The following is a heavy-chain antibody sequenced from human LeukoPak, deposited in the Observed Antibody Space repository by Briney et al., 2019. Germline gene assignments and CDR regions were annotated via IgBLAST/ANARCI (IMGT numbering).Heavy chain of an antibody. CDR3: ARRSKGFDY. Sequence: RLEWMGWINAGNGNTKYSQKFQGRVTITRDTSASTAYMELSSLRSEDTAVYYCARRSKGFDYWGQGTLVTVSS. CDR2: INAGNGNT. J-gene: IGHJ4*02. V-gene: IGHV1-3*01.